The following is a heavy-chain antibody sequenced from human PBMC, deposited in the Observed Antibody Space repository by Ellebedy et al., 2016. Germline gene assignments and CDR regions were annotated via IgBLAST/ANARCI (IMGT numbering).Heavy chain of an antibody. J-gene: IGHJ4*02. D-gene: IGHD2-21*01. CDR2: INPENGDS. CDR3: ARNLGYCGTTTC. V-gene: IGHV1-2*02. Sequence: ASVKVSCXASGYTFTGHYMHWVRQAPGQGLEWMGWINPENGDSNSAQNFQGRVTMTRDTSISTAYMELSRLRSDDTAMYYCARNLGYCGTTTCWGQGTVVTVSS. CDR1: GYTFTGHY.